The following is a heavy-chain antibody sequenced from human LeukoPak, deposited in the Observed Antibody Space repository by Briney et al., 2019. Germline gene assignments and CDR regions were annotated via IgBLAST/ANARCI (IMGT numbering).Heavy chain of an antibody. CDR1: GGSISSSSYY. Sequence: PSETLSLTCTVSGGSISSSSYYWGWIRQPPGKGLEWIGSIYYSGSTYYNPSLKSRVTISVDTSKNQFSLKLSSVTAADTAVYYCAREGDYYDSSGYYYHYWGQGTLVTVSS. CDR3: AREGDYYDSSGYYYHY. J-gene: IGHJ4*02. CDR2: IYYSGST. V-gene: IGHV4-39*07. D-gene: IGHD3-22*01.